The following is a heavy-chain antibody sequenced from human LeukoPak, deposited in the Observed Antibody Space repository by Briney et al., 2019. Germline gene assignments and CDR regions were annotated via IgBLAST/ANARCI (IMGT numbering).Heavy chain of an antibody. CDR3: ARAREYSSGFDY. J-gene: IGHJ4*02. CDR2: IIPIFGTA. V-gene: IGHV1-69*13. Sequence: SVRVSCKASGGTFSSYAISWVRQAPGQGLEWMGGIIPIFGTANYAQKFQGRVTITADESTSTAYMGLSSLRSEDTAVYYCARAREYSSGFDYWGQGTLVTVSS. D-gene: IGHD6-19*01. CDR1: GGTFSSYA.